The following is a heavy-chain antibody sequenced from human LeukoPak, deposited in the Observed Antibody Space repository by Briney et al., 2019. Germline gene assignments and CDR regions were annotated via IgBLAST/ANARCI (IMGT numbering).Heavy chain of an antibody. CDR2: IYYDGCNQ. CDR1: GLRFRNYG. D-gene: IGHD1-26*01. J-gene: IGHJ4*02. CDR3: ATDRNSGKYYDY. Sequence: GGSLRLSCVVSGLRFRNYGMHWIRQAPGKGLEWVAVIYYDGCNQYYADSVKGRFTVSRDNAKNTLYLQMDSLRAEDTAVYYCATDRNSGKYYDYWGQGTLVTVSS. V-gene: IGHV3-33*01.